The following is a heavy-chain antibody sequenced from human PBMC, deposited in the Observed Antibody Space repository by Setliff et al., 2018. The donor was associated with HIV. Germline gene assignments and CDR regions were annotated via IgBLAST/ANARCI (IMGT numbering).Heavy chain of an antibody. J-gene: IGHJ4*02. CDR2: IYYSGSS. Sequence: SETLSLTCTVSGGSISSGDYFLSWIRQAPGKGLEWIGCIYYSGSSYYNPSLKSRVTISVYTSKNQFSLKVNSVTATDTAVYYCASHSGGWNYYLDYWGQGTLVTVSS. CDR1: GGSISSGDYF. CDR3: ASHSGGWNYYLDY. D-gene: IGHD6-19*01. V-gene: IGHV4-39*01.